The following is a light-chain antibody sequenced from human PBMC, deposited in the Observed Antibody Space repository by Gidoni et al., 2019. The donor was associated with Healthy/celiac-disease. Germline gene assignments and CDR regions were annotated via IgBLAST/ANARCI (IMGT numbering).Light chain of an antibody. Sequence: IQLTQSPSSLSASVDDRVTITCRASQGISSALAWYQQKPGKAPKLLIYDASSLESGVPSRFSGSGSGTDFTLTISSLQPEDFATYYCQQFNSYPAFGQGTRLEIK. CDR2: DAS. V-gene: IGKV1-13*02. CDR1: QGISSA. CDR3: QQFNSYPA. J-gene: IGKJ5*01.